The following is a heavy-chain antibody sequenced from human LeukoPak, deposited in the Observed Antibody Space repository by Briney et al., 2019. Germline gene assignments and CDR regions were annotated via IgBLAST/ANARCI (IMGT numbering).Heavy chain of an antibody. V-gene: IGHV1-2*02. J-gene: IGHJ4*02. CDR3: ARYYRSNWQFDY. D-gene: IGHD6-13*01. Sequence: ASVKVSCKTSGYTFSDYFVHWVRQAPGQGLEWMGWIKPNSGGTAYAQKFQGRVTMTRDTSIRTAYMELSRLTYDDTAVYYCARYYRSNWQFDYWGQGTLVTVSS. CDR2: IKPNSGGT. CDR1: GYTFSDYF.